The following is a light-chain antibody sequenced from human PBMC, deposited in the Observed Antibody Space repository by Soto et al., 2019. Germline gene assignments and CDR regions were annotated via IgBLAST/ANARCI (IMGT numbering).Light chain of an antibody. CDR3: QQYNSYET. Sequence: DIQMTESPSTLSASVGDRVTITCRASQSVSSLLACYQQKPGKAPKLLIYKASSLESGVPSRFSGSGSGTEFTLTISSLQPDDFATYYCQQYNSYETFGQGTKVHIK. CDR2: KAS. CDR1: QSVSSL. J-gene: IGKJ1*01. V-gene: IGKV1-5*03.